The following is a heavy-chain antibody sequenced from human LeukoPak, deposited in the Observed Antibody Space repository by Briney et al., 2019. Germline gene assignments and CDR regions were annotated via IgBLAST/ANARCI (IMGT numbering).Heavy chain of an antibody. CDR3: ASSYYDSSGYLGVDY. Sequence: SETLSLTCAVYGGSFSGYYWSWIRQPPGKGLEWIGEINHSGSTNYNPSLKSRVTISVDTSKNQFSLKLSSVTAADTAVYYCASSYYDSSGYLGVDYWGQGTLVTVSS. V-gene: IGHV4-34*01. D-gene: IGHD3-22*01. CDR2: INHSGST. CDR1: GGSFSGYY. J-gene: IGHJ4*02.